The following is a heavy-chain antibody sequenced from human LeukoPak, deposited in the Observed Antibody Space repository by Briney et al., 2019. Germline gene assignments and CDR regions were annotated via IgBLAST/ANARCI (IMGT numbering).Heavy chain of an antibody. CDR3: AGGISYYDSSGYNDAFDI. Sequence: PSETLSLTCAVSGGSISSGNWWSWVRQPPGKGLEWIGEIYHSGSTNYNPSLKCRVTISVDKSKNQFSLKLSSVTAADTAVYYCAGGISYYDSSGYNDAFDIWGQGTMVTVSS. V-gene: IGHV4-4*02. D-gene: IGHD3-22*01. CDR2: IYHSGST. CDR1: GGSISSGNW. J-gene: IGHJ3*02.